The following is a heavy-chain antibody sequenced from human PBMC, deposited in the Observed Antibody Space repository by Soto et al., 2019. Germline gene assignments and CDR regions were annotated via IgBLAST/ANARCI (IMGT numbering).Heavy chain of an antibody. Sequence: GASLKFSCKCSGYTITNFWITWVRQMAGKGLEWMGRIEPSDSYTNYGPSFQGHVSISVDNSINTAYLQWRRLKASDIAMYDCVSRGDRYCEAPSWSSDLWGQGTLVTVSS. D-gene: IGHD2-15*01. CDR1: GYTITNFW. J-gene: IGHJ5*02. V-gene: IGHV5-10-1*01. CDR3: VSRGDRYCEAPSWSSDL. CDR2: IEPSDSYT.